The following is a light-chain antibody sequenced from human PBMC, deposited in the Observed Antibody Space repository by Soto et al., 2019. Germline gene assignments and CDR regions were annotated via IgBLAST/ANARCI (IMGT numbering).Light chain of an antibody. CDR3: SSYTSSSTLVV. V-gene: IGLV2-14*03. J-gene: IGLJ1*01. CDR2: DVT. CDR1: SSDVGAYDY. Sequence: QSVLTQPASVSGSPGQSITISCTGTSSDVGAYDYVSWYQQHPDKAPKPMIYDVTDRPSGVSNRFSGSKSGNTASLTISGLQAEDEADYYCSSYTSSSTLVVFGTGTEVTVL.